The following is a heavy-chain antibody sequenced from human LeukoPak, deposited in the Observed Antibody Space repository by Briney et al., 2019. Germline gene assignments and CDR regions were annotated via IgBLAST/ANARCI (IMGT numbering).Heavy chain of an antibody. V-gene: IGHV3-48*03. J-gene: IGHJ4*02. CDR3: AWSGSYLYDY. CDR1: GFIFSSYE. CDR2: ISSSGSNI. Sequence: GGSLRLSCAASGFIFSSYEMNWVRQAPGKGLEWVSYISSSGSNIYYADSVKGRITISRDNAKNSLYLQMNSQRAVYTSVYYCAWSGSYLYDYWGQGTLVTVSS. D-gene: IGHD1-26*01.